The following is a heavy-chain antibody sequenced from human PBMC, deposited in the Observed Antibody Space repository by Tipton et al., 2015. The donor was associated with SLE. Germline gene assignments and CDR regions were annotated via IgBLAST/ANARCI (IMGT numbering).Heavy chain of an antibody. V-gene: IGHV3-7*01. CDR2: IKYDGSVE. CDR3: AREKPVPAGLSDWFDP. J-gene: IGHJ5*02. Sequence: SLRLSCAASGFTFSSYWMSWVRQAPGKGLEWVANIKYDGSVEYYVDSVKGRFTISRDNGKNPLYLQMNSLRAEDTAVYYCAREKPVPAGLSDWFDPWGQGTLVTVSS. CDR1: GFTFSSYW. D-gene: IGHD2-2*01.